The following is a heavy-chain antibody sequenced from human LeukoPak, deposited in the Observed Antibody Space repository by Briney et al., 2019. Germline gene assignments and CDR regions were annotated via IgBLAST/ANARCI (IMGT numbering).Heavy chain of an antibody. J-gene: IGHJ4*02. D-gene: IGHD5-12*01. V-gene: IGHV1-18*01. Sequence: ASVKVSCKASGYTFTSYGISWVRQAPGQGLEWMGWISAYNGNTNYAQKFQGRVTMTEDTSTDTAYMELSSLRSEDTAVYYCATGVEDIVATITDYWGQGTLVTVSS. CDR3: ATGVEDIVATITDY. CDR2: ISAYNGNT. CDR1: GYTFTSYG.